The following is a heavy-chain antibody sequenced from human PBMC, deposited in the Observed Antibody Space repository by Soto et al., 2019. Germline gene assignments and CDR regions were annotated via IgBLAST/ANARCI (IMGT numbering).Heavy chain of an antibody. CDR2: ISGSGGST. CDR1: GFTFSSYA. CDR3: AKVLPLVLGGNYVDYGMDV. Sequence: GGSLRLSCAASGFTFSSYAMSWVRQAPGKGLEWVSAISGSGGSTYYADSVKGRFTISRDNSKNTLYLQMNSLRAEDTAVYYCAKVLPLVLGGNYVDYGMDVWGQGTTVTVSS. V-gene: IGHV3-23*01. D-gene: IGHD1-7*01. J-gene: IGHJ6*02.